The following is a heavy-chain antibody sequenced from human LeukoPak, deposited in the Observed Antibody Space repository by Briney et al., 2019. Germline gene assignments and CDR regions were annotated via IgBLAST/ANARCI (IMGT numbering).Heavy chain of an antibody. Sequence: SETLPLTCAVAGGSISSSNWWSWVRQPPGKGLEWIGEIYHSGSTNYNPSLKSRVTISVDKSKNQFSLKLSSVTAADTAVYYWARSVYYGDYDNSWGQGTLVTVSS. CDR2: IYHSGST. CDR3: ARSVYYGDYDNS. J-gene: IGHJ4*02. V-gene: IGHV4-4*02. D-gene: IGHD4-17*01. CDR1: GGSISSSNW.